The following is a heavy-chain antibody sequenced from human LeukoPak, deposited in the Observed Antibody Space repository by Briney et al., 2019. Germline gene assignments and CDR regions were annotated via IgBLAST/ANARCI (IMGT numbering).Heavy chain of an antibody. CDR3: ATDAGYSSSWCDY. D-gene: IGHD6-13*01. CDR2: ISGSGGST. V-gene: IGHV3-23*01. J-gene: IGHJ4*02. Sequence: GGSLRLSCAASGFTVSSNYMSWVRQAPGKGLEWVSAISGSGGSTYYADSVKGRFTISGDNSKNTVYLQMNSLRAENTAVYYCATDAGYSSSWCDYWGQGTLVTVSS. CDR1: GFTVSSNY.